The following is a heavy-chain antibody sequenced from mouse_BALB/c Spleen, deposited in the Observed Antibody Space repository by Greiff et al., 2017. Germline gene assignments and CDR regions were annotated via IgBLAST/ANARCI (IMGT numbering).Heavy chain of an antibody. CDR3: ARDRNYGSSYWFAY. CDR1: GFSLTGYG. D-gene: IGHD1-1*01. J-gene: IGHJ3*01. Sequence: VKLMESGPGLVAPSQSLSITCTVSGFSLTGYGVNWVRQPPGKGLEWLGMIWGDGSTDYNSALKSRLSISKDNSKSQVFLKMNSLQTDDTARYYCARDRNYGSSYWFAYWGQGTLVTVSA. V-gene: IGHV2-6-7*01. CDR2: IWGDGST.